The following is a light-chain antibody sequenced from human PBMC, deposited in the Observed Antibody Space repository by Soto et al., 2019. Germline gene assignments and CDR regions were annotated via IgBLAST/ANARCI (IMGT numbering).Light chain of an antibody. CDR1: QSVNTNY. CDR3: QQYGSSPIT. V-gene: IGKV3-20*01. Sequence: EIVLTQSPGTLSLSPGERATVSCRASQSVNTNYLAWYQQKSGQAPRLLIYGASSRATGIPDRFSGSGSGTDLTLTISRLEPEDFAAYFCQQYGSSPITFGQGTRLEIK. J-gene: IGKJ5*01. CDR2: GAS.